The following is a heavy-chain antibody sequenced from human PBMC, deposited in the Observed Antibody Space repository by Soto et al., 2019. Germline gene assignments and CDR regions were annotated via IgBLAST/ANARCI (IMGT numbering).Heavy chain of an antibody. CDR3: ARLGGYYQALDH. Sequence: SETLSLACAVYGGSFSGYYWSWIRQPPGKGLEWIGEINHSGSTNYNPSLKSRVTISVDTSKNQFSLNLTSVTAADTAVYYCARLGGYYQALDHRRQGTLVTVS. J-gene: IGHJ4*02. V-gene: IGHV4-34*01. D-gene: IGHD3-3*01. CDR2: INHSGST. CDR1: GGSFSGYY.